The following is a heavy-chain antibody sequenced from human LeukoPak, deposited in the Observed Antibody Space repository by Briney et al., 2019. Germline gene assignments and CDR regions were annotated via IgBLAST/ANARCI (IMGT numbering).Heavy chain of an antibody. CDR1: GGTFSSYA. CDR2: IIPIFGTA. D-gene: IGHD3-10*01. Sequence: ASVTVSCKASGGTFSSYAISWVRQAPRQGLEWMGGIIPIFGTANYAQKFQGRVTITADESTSTAHMELSSLRSEDTAVYYCTRGTTRITTSVVYYFDFWGQGTLVTVSS. V-gene: IGHV1-69*13. J-gene: IGHJ4*02. CDR3: TRGTTRITTSVVYYFDF.